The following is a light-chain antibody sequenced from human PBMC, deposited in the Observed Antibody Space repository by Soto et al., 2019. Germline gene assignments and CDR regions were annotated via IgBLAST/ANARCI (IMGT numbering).Light chain of an antibody. Sequence: EVVLTQSPCTLSLSPSERSTLSCRASQSISSSYFSWYQQRPGQAPRLLIYGASSRATGIPDRFSGSGSGTEFTLTIIRLEPEDFAVYYCQQYGSSSWTFGQGTKVDIK. CDR3: QQYGSSSWT. CDR2: GAS. J-gene: IGKJ1*01. CDR1: QSISSSY. V-gene: IGKV3-20*01.